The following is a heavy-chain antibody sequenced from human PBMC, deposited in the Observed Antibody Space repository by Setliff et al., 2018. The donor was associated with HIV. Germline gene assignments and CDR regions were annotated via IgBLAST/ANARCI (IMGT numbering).Heavy chain of an antibody. CDR2: FDPQDGET. D-gene: IGHD3-16*02. CDR1: GYTLSELS. V-gene: IGHV1-24*01. CDR3: ARGLGLSDYVWGSYRPQFDY. J-gene: IGHJ4*02. Sequence: ASVKVSCKVYGYTLSELSIHWVRQAPGKGLEWMGYFDPQDGETVYAQKFQGRVTLTEDTSTGTAYMELSGLRSEDTAVYYCARGLGLSDYVWGSYRPQFDYWGQGTLVTVSS.